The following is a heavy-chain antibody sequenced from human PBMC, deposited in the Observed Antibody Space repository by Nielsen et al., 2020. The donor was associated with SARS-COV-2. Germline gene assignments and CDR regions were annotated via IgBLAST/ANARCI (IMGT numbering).Heavy chain of an antibody. J-gene: IGHJ4*02. CDR1: GFTFSSYA. CDR3: RAVRKYLKYYFEY. Sequence: GGSLRLSCAASGFTFSSYAMSWVRQAPGKGLLWVSGIIGSGGSTYYADSVKGRFAISRDNSNNMLYLQMDSLRPDDTAIYYCRAVRKYLKYYFEYWGQGTLVAVSS. CDR2: IIGSGGST. D-gene: IGHD3-10*01. V-gene: IGHV3-23*01.